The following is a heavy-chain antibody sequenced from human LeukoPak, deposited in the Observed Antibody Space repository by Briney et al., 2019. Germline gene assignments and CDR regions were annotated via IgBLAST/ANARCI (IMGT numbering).Heavy chain of an antibody. Sequence: GASVKVSCKASGYTFTGYYMHWVRQAPGQGLEWMGWINPNSGGTNYAQKFQGWVTMTRDTSISTAYMELSRLRSDDTAVYYCARGVRYDSSGYYPDYWGQGTLVTVSS. CDR3: ARGVRYDSSGYYPDY. D-gene: IGHD3-22*01. CDR1: GYTFTGYY. CDR2: INPNSGGT. J-gene: IGHJ4*02. V-gene: IGHV1-2*04.